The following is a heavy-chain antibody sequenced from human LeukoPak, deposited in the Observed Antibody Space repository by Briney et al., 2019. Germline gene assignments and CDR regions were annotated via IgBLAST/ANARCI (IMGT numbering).Heavy chain of an antibody. J-gene: IGHJ4*02. V-gene: IGHV4-38-2*02. CDR1: GYSISSGYY. Sequence: SETLSLTCAVSGYSISSGYYWGWIRQPPGKGLEWIGNIYHSGRTYYNPSLKSRVTISVDTSKNQFSLKLSPVTAADTAVYYCARDPGEWGQGTLVTVSS. CDR3: ARDPGE. CDR2: IYHSGRT. D-gene: IGHD7-27*01.